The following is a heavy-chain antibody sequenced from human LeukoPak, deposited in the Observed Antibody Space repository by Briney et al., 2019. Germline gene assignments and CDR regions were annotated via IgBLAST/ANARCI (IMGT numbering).Heavy chain of an antibody. Sequence: GGALKISWKGSGSRFTSYWIGWVRQMPGKGLEWMGIIYPGDSDNRYSRSFQGQVTISADKSISTAYLQWSSLKASDTAMYYCARSRDVLRFFSYMDVWGKGTTVTVSS. CDR2: IYPGDSDN. CDR3: ARSRDVLRFFSYMDV. V-gene: IGHV5-51*01. CDR1: GSRFTSYW. D-gene: IGHD3-3*01. J-gene: IGHJ6*03.